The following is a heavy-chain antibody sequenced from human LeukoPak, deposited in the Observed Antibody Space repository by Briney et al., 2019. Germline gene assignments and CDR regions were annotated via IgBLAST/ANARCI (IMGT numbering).Heavy chain of an antibody. J-gene: IGHJ4*02. D-gene: IGHD6-13*01. Sequence: GGSLSLSCAAPGLTLSSYAMHGVRQAQGKGLGGVAVISYDGSNKYYADSVKGRFTISRDNSKNTLYLQMNSLRAEDTAVYYCARGKYSSSWAPGGFDYWGQGTLVTVSS. CDR1: GLTLSSYA. CDR3: ARGKYSSSWAPGGFDY. V-gene: IGHV3-30*01. CDR2: ISYDGSNK.